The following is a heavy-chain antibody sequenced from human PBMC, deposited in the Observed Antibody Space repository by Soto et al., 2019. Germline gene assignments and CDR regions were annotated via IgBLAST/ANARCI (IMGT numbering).Heavy chain of an antibody. V-gene: IGHV1-18*01. D-gene: IGHD2-2*01. Sequence: ASVKVSFKASGHTLASYGVSWVRQAPGQGLEWMGWISADSGNTYYAQRFQGSLTMTTDTSTTTAYMEVGSLRADDTAVYYRAREYCTSNSCYGPDYWGQGTLVTVSS. CDR1: GHTLASYG. J-gene: IGHJ4*02. CDR2: ISADSGNT. CDR3: AREYCTSNSCYGPDY.